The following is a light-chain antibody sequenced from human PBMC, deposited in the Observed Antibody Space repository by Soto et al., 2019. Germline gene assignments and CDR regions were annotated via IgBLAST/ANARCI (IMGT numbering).Light chain of an antibody. J-gene: IGKJ5*01. V-gene: IGKV3-15*01. CDR2: TSS. CDR1: QSVGNS. Sequence: EIVMTQSPATLSVSPGVRATLSCRASQSVGNSVAGYRQKPGQAPRHLIYTSSTRATGIPDRFSGSGSGTEFTITISSLQSEDFGVYYCQQYTNWPPITFGQGTRLEIK. CDR3: QQYTNWPPIT.